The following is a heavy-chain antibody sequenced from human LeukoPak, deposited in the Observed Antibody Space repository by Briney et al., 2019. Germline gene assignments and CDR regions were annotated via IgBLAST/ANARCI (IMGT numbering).Heavy chain of an antibody. J-gene: IGHJ4*02. D-gene: IGHD6-19*01. Sequence: PGGSLRLSCAASGFTFSSYWISWVRQAPGKGLEWVANIKQDGSEKYYVDSVKGRFTISRDNARNSLYLQMNSLRAEDTAVYYCARGTIAVAGTDYWGQGTLVTVSS. CDR2: IKQDGSEK. V-gene: IGHV3-7*01. CDR1: GFTFSSYW. CDR3: ARGTIAVAGTDY.